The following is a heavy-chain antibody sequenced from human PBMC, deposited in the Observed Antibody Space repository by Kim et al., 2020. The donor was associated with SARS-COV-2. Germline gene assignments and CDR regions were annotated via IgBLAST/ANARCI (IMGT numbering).Heavy chain of an antibody. D-gene: IGHD3-3*01. J-gene: IGHJ6*02. V-gene: IGHV3-11*01. Sequence: GGSLRLSCAASGFTFSDYYMSWIRQAPGKGLEWVSYISSSGSTIYYADSVKGRFTISRDNAKNSLYLQMNSLRAEDTAVYYCARESGGDFWSGYYFYYYGMDVWGQGTTVTVSS. CDR2: ISSSGSTI. CDR3: ARESGGDFWSGYYFYYYGMDV. CDR1: GFTFSDYY.